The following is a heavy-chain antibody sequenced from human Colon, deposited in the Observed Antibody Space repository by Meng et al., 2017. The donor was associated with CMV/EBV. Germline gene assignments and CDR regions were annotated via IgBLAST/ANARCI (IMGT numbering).Heavy chain of an antibody. CDR3: ARGLSLPLSVDAFDV. CDR1: GDSINGYY. D-gene: IGHD1-14*01. J-gene: IGHJ3*01. Sequence: SETLSLTCIVSGDSINGYYWSWIRQPPGKRLEWIGYFFSSGSTKYNPSLKSRATISQDTTKSQFSLNLNSVTAADTAFYFCARGLSLPLSVDAFDVWGRGTLVTVSS. V-gene: IGHV4-59*01. CDR2: FFSSGST.